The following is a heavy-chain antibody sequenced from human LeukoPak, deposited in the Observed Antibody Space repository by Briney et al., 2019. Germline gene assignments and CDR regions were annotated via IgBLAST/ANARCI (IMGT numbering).Heavy chain of an antibody. V-gene: IGHV3-23*01. CDR3: AXEFRGGWSFDY. CDR1: GFTLNSYS. J-gene: IGHJ4*02. Sequence: GGSLRLSCAVSGFTLNSYSMSWVRQAPGKGLEWVSGIGGSGGSTYYADSVKGRFTISRDKSKNTLFLQMNSLRAEDTAVYYCAXEFRGGWSFDYWGQGTLVTVS. D-gene: IGHD6-19*01. CDR2: IGGSGGST.